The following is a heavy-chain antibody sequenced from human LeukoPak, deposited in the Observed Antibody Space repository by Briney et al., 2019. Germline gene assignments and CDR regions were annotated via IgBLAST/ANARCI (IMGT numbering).Heavy chain of an antibody. J-gene: IGHJ4*02. CDR1: GFIFSGSW. CDR3: TTDTWYSAGH. V-gene: IGHV3-7*03. D-gene: IGHD2-15*01. Sequence: GGSLRLSCTASGFIFSGSWMAWIRQAPGKGLEWVAIIKKDGSEKYYVDSMKGRFTISRDNAKNSLFLQMNSLRAEDAAIYYCTTDTWYSAGHWGQGTLVTVSS. CDR2: IKKDGSEK.